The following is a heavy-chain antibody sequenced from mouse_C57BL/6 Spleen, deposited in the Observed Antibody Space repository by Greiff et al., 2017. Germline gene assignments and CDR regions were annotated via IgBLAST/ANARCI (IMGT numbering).Heavy chain of an antibody. Sequence: VQLKESGGGLVKPGGSLKLSCAASGFTFSDYGMPWVRQAPEKGLEWVAYISSGSSTIYYADTVKGRFTISRDNAKNTLFLQMTSLRSEDTAMYYCARPTAQAFDYWGQGTTLTVSS. V-gene: IGHV5-17*01. CDR2: ISSGSSTI. CDR1: GFTFSDYG. D-gene: IGHD3-2*02. J-gene: IGHJ2*01. CDR3: ARPTAQAFDY.